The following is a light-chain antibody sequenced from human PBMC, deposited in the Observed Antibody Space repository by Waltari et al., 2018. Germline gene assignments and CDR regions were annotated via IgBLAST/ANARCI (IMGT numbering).Light chain of an antibody. V-gene: IGKV1-5*03. Sequence: DIQMTQSPSTLSASVGDRVTISCRASQSVGTWLAWYQQKPGKAPKLLIYMASSLESEVPSRFSGSGSGTEFTFTISSLQPDDFATYSCQQYSSFSTFGQGTKLDI. CDR3: QQYSSFST. J-gene: IGKJ2*01. CDR2: MAS. CDR1: QSVGTW.